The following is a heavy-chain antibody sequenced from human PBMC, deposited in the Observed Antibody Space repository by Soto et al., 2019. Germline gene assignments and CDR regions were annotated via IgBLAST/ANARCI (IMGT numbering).Heavy chain of an antibody. CDR1: GYSFTNND. V-gene: IGHV1-8*01. D-gene: IGHD3-16*01. J-gene: IGHJ5*02. Sequence: ASVKVSCKASGYSFTNNDVSWVRQATGQGLEWMGWVNPGSGDTGYAQKFQGRVTMTRDISIATAYMELSSLRSDDTAIYYCARMATFGSLNWFDPWGQGTLVTSPQ. CDR2: VNPGSGDT. CDR3: ARMATFGSLNWFDP.